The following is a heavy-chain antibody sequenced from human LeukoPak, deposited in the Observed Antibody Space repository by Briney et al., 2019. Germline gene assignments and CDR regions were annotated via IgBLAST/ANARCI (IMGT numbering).Heavy chain of an antibody. D-gene: IGHD3-10*01. CDR3: ARMGYGSGSYASGSNYFDY. V-gene: IGHV4-34*01. CDR1: GGSFSGYY. CDR2: INHSGST. J-gene: IGHJ4*02. Sequence: PSETLSLTCAVYGGSFSGYYWSWIRQPPGKGLEWIGEINHSGSTNYNPSLKSRVTISVDTPKNQFSLKLSSVTAADTAVYYCARMGYGSGSYASGSNYFDYWGQGTLVTISS.